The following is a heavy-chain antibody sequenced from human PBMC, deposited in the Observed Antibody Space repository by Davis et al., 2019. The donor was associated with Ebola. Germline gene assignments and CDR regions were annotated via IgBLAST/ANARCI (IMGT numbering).Heavy chain of an antibody. Sequence: MPSETLSLTCAVYGGSFSGYYWSWIRQPPGKGREWIGEINHIGSTNYNPSLKSRVTISVDTSKNQFSLKLSSVTAADTAVYYCARLRTYYRLAIDYWGQGTLVTVSS. J-gene: IGHJ4*02. V-gene: IGHV4-34*01. CDR3: ARLRTYYRLAIDY. D-gene: IGHD3-10*01. CDR1: GGSFSGYY. CDR2: INHIGST.